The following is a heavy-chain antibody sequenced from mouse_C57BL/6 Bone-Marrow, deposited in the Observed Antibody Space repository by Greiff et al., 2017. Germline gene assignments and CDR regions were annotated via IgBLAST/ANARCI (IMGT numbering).Heavy chain of an antibody. CDR2: IDPEDGET. CDR1: GFNIKDYY. J-gene: IGHJ2*01. D-gene: IGHD1-1*01. CDR3: TRSLIYYGTNY. V-gene: IGHV14-2*01. Sequence: VQLVESGAELVKPGASVKLSCTASGFNIKDYYIHWVKQRTEQGLEWIGRIDPEDGETKYAPKFQDKATITADTSSNTAYLQLSSLISEDTAVYYCTRSLIYYGTNYWGQGTTLTVSS.